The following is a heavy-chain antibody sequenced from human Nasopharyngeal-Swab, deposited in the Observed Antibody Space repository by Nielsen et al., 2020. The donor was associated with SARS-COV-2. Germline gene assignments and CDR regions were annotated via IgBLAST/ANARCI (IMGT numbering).Heavy chain of an antibody. V-gene: IGHV1-18*01. D-gene: IGHD3-3*01. CDR1: GYTFTSYG. J-gene: IGHJ6*02. CDR3: ARDSSFTISYGMDV. CDR2: ISAYNGNT. Sequence: ASVKVSCKASGYTFTSYGISWVRQAPGQGLEWMGWISAYNGNTNYAQKLQGRVTMTTDTSTSTAYMELRSLRSDDTAVYYCARDSSFTISYGMDVWGQGTTVIVSS.